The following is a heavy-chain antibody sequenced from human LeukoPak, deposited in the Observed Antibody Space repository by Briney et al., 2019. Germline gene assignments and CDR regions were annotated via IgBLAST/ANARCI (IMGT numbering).Heavy chain of an antibody. CDR3: AKSVEHSNYRKFHD. CDR2: ISGGGGGT. CDR1: GFIFSNYA. V-gene: IGHV3-23*01. Sequence: GSLRLSCAASGFIFSNYAMSWVRQAPGKGPEWVSGISGGGGGTYYADSVKGRFTISRANSKNTLYLQMKSLRVDDTAVYYCAKSVEHSNYRKFHDWGQGTLVTVSS. J-gene: IGHJ4*02. D-gene: IGHD4-11*01.